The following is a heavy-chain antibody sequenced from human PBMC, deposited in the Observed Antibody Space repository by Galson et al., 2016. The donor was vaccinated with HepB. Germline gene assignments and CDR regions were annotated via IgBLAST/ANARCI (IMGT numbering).Heavy chain of an antibody. V-gene: IGHV1-18*01. CDR3: ARVLKFYGDSTWFDS. D-gene: IGHD4-17*01. CDR1: GYTFSSFP. Sequence: SVKVSCKASGYTFSSFPVTWVRQAPGQGLEWMGWISSYNGRTNYTKRLQGRVTMTTDTSTATAYMELRNLTYDDTARYYCARVLKFYGDSTWFDSWGQGTPVTVSS. CDR2: ISSYNGRT. J-gene: IGHJ5*01.